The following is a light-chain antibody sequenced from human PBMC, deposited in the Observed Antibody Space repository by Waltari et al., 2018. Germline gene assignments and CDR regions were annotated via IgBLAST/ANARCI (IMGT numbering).Light chain of an antibody. J-gene: IGKJ1*01. CDR2: EAS. V-gene: IGKV3-20*01. CDR3: QNHERLPAT. CDR1: QNIGRY. Sequence: EIVLTQSPGPLSLSPGESATLSCRASQNIGRYLVWYQQKPGQAPRLLIYEASRRATGIPDRFSGSGSGTDFSLTISRLEPEDFAVYYCQNHERLPATFGQGTKVEIK.